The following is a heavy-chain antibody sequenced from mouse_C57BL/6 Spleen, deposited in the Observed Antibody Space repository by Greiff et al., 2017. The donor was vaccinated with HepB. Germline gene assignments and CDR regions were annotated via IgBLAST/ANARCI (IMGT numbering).Heavy chain of an antibody. D-gene: IGHD4-1*01. CDR2: ISDGGSYT. J-gene: IGHJ2*01. Sequence: EVMLVESGGGLVKPGGSLKLSCAASGFTFSSYAMSWVRQTPEKRLEWVATISDGGSYTYYPDNVKGRFTISRDNAKNNLYLQMSHLKSEDTAMYYCARDILTGTIDYWGQGTTLTVSS. CDR3: ARDILTGTIDY. CDR1: GFTFSSYA. V-gene: IGHV5-4*01.